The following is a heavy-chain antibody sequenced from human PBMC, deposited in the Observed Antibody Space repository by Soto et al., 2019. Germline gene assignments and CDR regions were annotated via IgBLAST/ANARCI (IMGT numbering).Heavy chain of an antibody. CDR2: IYYSGST. Sequence: SETLSLTCTVSGGSISSGDYYWSWIRQPPGKGLERIGYIYYSGSTYYNPSLKSRVTISVDTSKNQFSLKLSSVTAADTAVYYCARDHCSGGSCYYGYWGQGTLVTVSS. D-gene: IGHD2-15*01. CDR1: GGSISSGDYY. J-gene: IGHJ4*02. CDR3: ARDHCSGGSCYYGY. V-gene: IGHV4-30-4*01.